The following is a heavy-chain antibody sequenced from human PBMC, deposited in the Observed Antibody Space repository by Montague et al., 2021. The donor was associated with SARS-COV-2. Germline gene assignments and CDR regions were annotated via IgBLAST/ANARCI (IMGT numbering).Heavy chain of an antibody. V-gene: IGHV3-66*01. CDR2: IYSGGNT. CDR3: ARDPYGMDV. J-gene: IGHJ6*02. Sequence: SLRLSCAASGFIVSHNYMSWVRQAPGKGLGWVSIIYSGGNTYYADSVKGRFTISRDNSKNTLYLQMNSLRAEDTALYYCARDPYGMDVWGQGTTVTVSS. CDR1: GFIVSHNY.